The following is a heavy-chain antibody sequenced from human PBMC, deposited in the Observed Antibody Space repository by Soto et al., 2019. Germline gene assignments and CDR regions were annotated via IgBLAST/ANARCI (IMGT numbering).Heavy chain of an antibody. D-gene: IGHD2-15*01. V-gene: IGHV3-23*01. CDR2: ISGSGGST. CDR1: GFTFSSYA. CDR3: ATELRGYCSVGSCLDYYYRYGMDV. Sequence: GGSLRLSCVASGFTFSSYAMSWVRQAPGKGLEWVSVISGSGGSTFYADSVKGRFTISRDNSKNTLYLQMNSLRADDTALYYCATELRGYCSVGSCLDYYYRYGMDVRSQGSSVIVS. J-gene: IGHJ6*02.